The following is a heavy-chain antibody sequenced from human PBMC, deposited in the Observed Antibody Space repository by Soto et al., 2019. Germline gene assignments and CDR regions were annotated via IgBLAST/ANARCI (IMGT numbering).Heavy chain of an antibody. D-gene: IGHD3-9*01. J-gene: IGHJ4*02. CDR3: ARVTYDILTGYYSPTRRSKHYYFDY. V-gene: IGHV4-61*08. CDR1: GGSISSGGYY. Sequence: SETLSLTCTVSGGSISSGGYYWSWIRQHPGKGLEWIGYIYYSGSTNYNPSLKSRVTISVDTSKNQFSLKLSSVTAADTAVYYCARVTYDILTGYYSPTRRSKHYYFDYWGQGTLVTVSS. CDR2: IYYSGST.